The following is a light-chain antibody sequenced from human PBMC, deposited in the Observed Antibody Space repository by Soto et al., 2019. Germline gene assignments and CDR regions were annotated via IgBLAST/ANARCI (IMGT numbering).Light chain of an antibody. V-gene: IGKV1-5*01. CDR1: QSIRSW. Sequence: DIQMTQSPSILSASVGDRVTITCRASQSIRSWLAWYQQKPGKAPKLLIYDGYSLESGVPSRFSGRRSGTEFTLTIAGLQPEDFAAYYCQQYESYSPLTFGGGTEVEIK. J-gene: IGKJ4*02. CDR2: DGY. CDR3: QQYESYSPLT.